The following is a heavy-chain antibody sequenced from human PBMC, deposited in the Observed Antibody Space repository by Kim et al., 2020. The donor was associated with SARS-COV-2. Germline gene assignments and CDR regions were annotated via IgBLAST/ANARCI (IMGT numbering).Heavy chain of an antibody. CDR1: GFTFSSYG. Sequence: GGSLRLSCAASGFTFSSYGMHWVRQAPGKGLEWVAVISYDGSNKYYADSVKGRFTISRDNSKNTLYLQMNSLRAEDTAVYYCANGRYSGYDPLVSATYYYYYYGMDVWGQGTTVTVSS. D-gene: IGHD5-12*01. V-gene: IGHV3-30*18. CDR3: ANGRYSGYDPLVSATYYYYYYGMDV. CDR2: ISYDGSNK. J-gene: IGHJ6*02.